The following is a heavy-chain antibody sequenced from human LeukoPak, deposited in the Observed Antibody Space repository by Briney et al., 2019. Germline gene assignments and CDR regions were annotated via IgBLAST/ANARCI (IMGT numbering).Heavy chain of an antibody. CDR3: ARGRGDGYSYYYYYGMDV. J-gene: IGHJ6*02. CDR2: ISYDGSNK. D-gene: IGHD5-24*01. Sequence: GGSLRLSCAASGFTFSSYAMHWVRQAPGKGLEWVAVISYDGSNKYYADSVKGRFTISRDNSKNTLYLQMNSLRAEDTAVYYCARGRGDGYSYYYYYGMDVWGQGTTVTVSS. CDR1: GFTFSSYA. V-gene: IGHV3-30-3*01.